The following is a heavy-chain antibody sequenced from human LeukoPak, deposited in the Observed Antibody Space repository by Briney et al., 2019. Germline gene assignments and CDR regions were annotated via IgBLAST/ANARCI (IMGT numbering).Heavy chain of an antibody. CDR3: ARDGGYGGNSALDY. CDR2: ISSSSSYT. CDR1: GFTFSDYY. V-gene: IGHV3-11*06. J-gene: IGHJ4*02. D-gene: IGHD4-23*01. Sequence: GRSLRLSCAASGFTFSDYYMSWIRQAPGKGLEWVSYISSSSSYTNYADSVKGRFTISRDNAKNSLYLQMNSLRAEDTAVYYCARDGGYGGNSALDYWGQGTLVTVSS.